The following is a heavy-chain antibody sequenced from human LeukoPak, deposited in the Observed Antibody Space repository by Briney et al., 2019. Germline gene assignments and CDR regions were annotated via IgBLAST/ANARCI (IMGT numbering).Heavy chain of an antibody. Sequence: GGSLRLSCAASGFTFGDYGMSWVRQAPGKGLEWVSGLNRNGDITGYADSVKGRFIISRDNAKNSLYLQMNSLRAEDTALYHCARKGVGGELGGFDYWGQGTLVTVSS. D-gene: IGHD3-16*01. V-gene: IGHV3-20*01. CDR2: LNRNGDIT. CDR1: GFTFGDYG. CDR3: ARKGVGGELGGFDY. J-gene: IGHJ4*02.